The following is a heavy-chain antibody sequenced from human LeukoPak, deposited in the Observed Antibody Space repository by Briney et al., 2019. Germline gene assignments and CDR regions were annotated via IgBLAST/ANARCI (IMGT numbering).Heavy chain of an antibody. Sequence: GGSLRLSCAASGFTFSSYWMSWVRQAPGKGLEWVGRIKGRGQDRATDYAAPVRGRFTISTDESRSTLYLQMNSLKTEDTAVYYCTTVTHFYLGGQGTLVTVSS. CDR3: TTVTHFYL. J-gene: IGHJ1*01. CDR1: GFTFSSYW. V-gene: IGHV3-15*01. D-gene: IGHD2/OR15-2a*01. CDR2: IKGRGQDRAT.